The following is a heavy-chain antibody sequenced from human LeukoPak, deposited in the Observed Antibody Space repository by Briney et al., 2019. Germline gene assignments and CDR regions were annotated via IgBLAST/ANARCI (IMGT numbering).Heavy chain of an antibody. J-gene: IGHJ4*02. CDR2: TYYRSNWYN. CDR3: ARYSVLGVPDF. Sequence: SQTLSLTCAISGDSVSSNSVAWNWIRQSPSRGLEWLGRTYYRSNWYNDYAVSVRGRITVDADTSKKQFSLLLNAVTPEDTAVYYCARYSVLGVPDFWGQGTLVTVSS. CDR1: GDSVSSNSVA. D-gene: IGHD2-21*01. V-gene: IGHV6-1*01.